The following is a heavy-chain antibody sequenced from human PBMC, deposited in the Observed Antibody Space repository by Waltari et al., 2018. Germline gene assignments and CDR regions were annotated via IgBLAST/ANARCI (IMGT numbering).Heavy chain of an antibody. D-gene: IGHD7-27*01. CDR2: INLGDLDT. CDR3: ASGDHFVFDS. J-gene: IGHJ4*02. Sequence: VKVVQSGAEVKKPGESLKISCKVSGNNLNTFWITWERRMPGKGLEWMVAINLGDLDTRYSPPFRGHVTISADKSIHTAYLQLESLKISDTAIYFCASGDHFVFDSWGQGSLVTVSS. V-gene: IGHV5-51*01. CDR1: GNNLNTFW.